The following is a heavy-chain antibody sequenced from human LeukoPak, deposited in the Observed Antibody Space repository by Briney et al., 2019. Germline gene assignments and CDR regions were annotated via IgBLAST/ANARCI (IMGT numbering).Heavy chain of an antibody. CDR2: IYTSGST. CDR1: GGSISSGSYY. J-gene: IGHJ5*02. V-gene: IGHV4-61*02. Sequence: SETLSLTCTVSGGSISSGSYYWSWIRQPAGKGLEWIGRIYTSGSTNYNPSLKSRVTISVGTPKNQFSLKLSSVTAADTAVYYCARDGTAMVTALGFDPWGQGTLVTVSS. CDR3: ARDGTAMVTALGFDP. D-gene: IGHD5-18*01.